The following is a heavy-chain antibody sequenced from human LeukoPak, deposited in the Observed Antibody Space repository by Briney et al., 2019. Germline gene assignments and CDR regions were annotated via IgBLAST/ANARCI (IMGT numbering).Heavy chain of an antibody. Sequence: GGSLRPSCAASGFTFDDYAMHWVRQAPGKGLEWVSLISGDGGSTYYADSVKGRFTISRDNSKNSLYLQMNSLRTEDTALYYCAKVGSSIRGYDILTGYYVGYYYYGMDVWGQGTTVTVSS. V-gene: IGHV3-43*02. J-gene: IGHJ6*02. CDR1: GFTFDDYA. CDR3: AKVGSSIRGYDILTGYYVGYYYYGMDV. D-gene: IGHD3-9*01. CDR2: ISGDGGST.